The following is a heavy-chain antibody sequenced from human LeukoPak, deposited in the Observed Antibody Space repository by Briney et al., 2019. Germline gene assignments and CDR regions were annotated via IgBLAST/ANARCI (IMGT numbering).Heavy chain of an antibody. CDR1: GFTFSSYS. CDR2: ISSSSSTV. CDR3: AGLVVPAAANWFDP. Sequence: PGGSLRLSCAASGFTFSSYSMNWVRQPPGKGLEWVSYISSSSSTVYYPDSVKGRFTISRDNAKNSLYLQMNSLRAEDTAVYYCAGLVVPAAANWFDPWGQGTLVTVSS. J-gene: IGHJ5*02. V-gene: IGHV3-48*01. D-gene: IGHD2-2*01.